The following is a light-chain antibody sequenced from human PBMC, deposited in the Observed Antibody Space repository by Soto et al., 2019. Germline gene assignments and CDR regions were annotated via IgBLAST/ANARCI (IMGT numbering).Light chain of an antibody. Sequence: EIVLTKSPGTLSLSPGERATLSCRASQSVSSSYLAWYQQKPGQAPRLLIYGVSRRATGIPDRLSGSGSGTDFTLTIRRLEPADFAVYYCQHYVSSPPITFGQGTRLEMK. CDR2: GVS. CDR3: QHYVSSPPIT. CDR1: QSVSSSY. J-gene: IGKJ5*01. V-gene: IGKV3-20*01.